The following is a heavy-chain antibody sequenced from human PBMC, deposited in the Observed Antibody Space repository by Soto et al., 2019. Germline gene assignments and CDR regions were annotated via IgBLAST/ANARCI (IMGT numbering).Heavy chain of an antibody. CDR2: IKNKANNYAT. Sequence: GGSLRLSCAASGFTFSDSSMHWVRQTSGKGLEWVGRIKNKANNYATAYAASVNGRFTISRDDAKNTAYLQMNSLKIEDTAVYYCSPGVHYSGPGTLVTVSS. CDR3: SPGVHY. J-gene: IGHJ4*02. V-gene: IGHV3-73*01. D-gene: IGHD3-10*01. CDR1: GFTFSDSS.